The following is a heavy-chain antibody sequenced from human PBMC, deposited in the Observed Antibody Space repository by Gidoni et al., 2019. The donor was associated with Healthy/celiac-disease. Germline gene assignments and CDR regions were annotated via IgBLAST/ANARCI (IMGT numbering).Heavy chain of an antibody. CDR2: IRGRGGST. CDR1: GFTFSSYA. D-gene: IGHD5-12*01. Sequence: EVQLLESGGGLVQPGGSLRLSCAASGFTFSSYAMGWVRQAPGKGLEWGSAIRGRGGSTYYADSVKGRFTISRDNSKNTLYLQMNSLRAEDTAVYYCAKGAYSGYDDYYYYYMDVWGKGTTVTVSS. J-gene: IGHJ6*03. CDR3: AKGAYSGYDDYYYYYMDV. V-gene: IGHV3-23*01.